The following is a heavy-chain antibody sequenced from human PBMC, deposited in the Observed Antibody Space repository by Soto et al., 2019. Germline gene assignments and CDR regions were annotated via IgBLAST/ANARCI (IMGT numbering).Heavy chain of an antibody. CDR2: IYHSGST. CDR3: SSQTYSYAWHH. J-gene: IGHJ5*02. Sequence: SSVTLSLTCAVSSVSINSNWWIWIRQPPGKGLEWIGEIYHSGSTNYNPSLKSRVTISVDKSKNQFSLDLSSVTAADTAVYYCSSQTYSYAWHHWGQGTQVTVSS. CDR1: SVSINSNW. D-gene: IGHD3-16*01. V-gene: IGHV4-4*02.